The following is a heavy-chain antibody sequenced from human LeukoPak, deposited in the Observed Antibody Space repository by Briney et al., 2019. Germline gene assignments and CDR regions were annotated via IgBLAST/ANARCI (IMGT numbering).Heavy chain of an antibody. D-gene: IGHD6-19*01. Sequence: PSETLSLTCTVSGVSNSPYYWSWIRQPPGKGLEWIGYIYYSGSTTYNPSLKSPVTISVDTSRNQFSLKLSSVTAADTAVYYCARGAGALDYWGHGTLVTVSS. V-gene: IGHV4-59*01. CDR3: ARGAGALDY. CDR2: IYYSGST. J-gene: IGHJ4*01. CDR1: GVSNSPYY.